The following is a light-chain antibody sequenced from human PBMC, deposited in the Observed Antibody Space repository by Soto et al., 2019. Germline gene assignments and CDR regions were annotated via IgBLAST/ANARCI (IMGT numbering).Light chain of an antibody. V-gene: IGKV3-11*01. CDR1: QNVSRF. J-gene: IGKJ4*01. Sequence: EIVLTQSPATLSLSPGEGATLSCRASQNVSRFLAWYQRRPGQAPRLLIYDASNRASGIPARFTGSGSGTDFTLTISSLQSEDLAVYYCQQYNNWPPLTFGGGTKVDIK. CDR2: DAS. CDR3: QQYNNWPPLT.